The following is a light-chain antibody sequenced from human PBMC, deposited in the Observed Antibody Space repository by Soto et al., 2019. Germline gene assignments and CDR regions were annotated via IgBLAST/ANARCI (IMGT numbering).Light chain of an antibody. Sequence: QAVVTQESSLTVSPGGTVTLTCASSTGAVTSGHHPNWFQQKPGQAPRALIYSTSNLHSWTPARFSGSLLGGKAALTLSGVQPEDEAEYYCLLYYGGALPLVFGGGTKLTVL. J-gene: IGLJ2*01. CDR3: LLYYGGALPLV. V-gene: IGLV7-43*01. CDR1: TGAVTSGHH. CDR2: STS.